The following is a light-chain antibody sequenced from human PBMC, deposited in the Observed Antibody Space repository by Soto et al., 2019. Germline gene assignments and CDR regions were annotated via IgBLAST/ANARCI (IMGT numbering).Light chain of an antibody. Sequence: QSALTQPPSVSGSPRQSVTISCTGTNSDVGRYNRVSWYQQAPGTAPKLMIYEVTNRPSGVPDRFSGSKSGNTASLTIAGLQAEDEADYYCSSYTSSNTDVFGTGTKLTVL. V-gene: IGLV2-18*02. J-gene: IGLJ1*01. CDR1: NSDVGRYNR. CDR2: EVT. CDR3: SSYTSSNTDV.